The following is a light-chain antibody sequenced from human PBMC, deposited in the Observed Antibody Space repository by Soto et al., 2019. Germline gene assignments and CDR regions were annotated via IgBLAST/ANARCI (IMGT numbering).Light chain of an antibody. Sequence: EIVLTQSPGTLSLSPGERATLSCRASQSVSSSYLAWYQQKPGQAPRRLIYGASSRATGIPGRFSGSGSGTDFTFSISRLETEDCAVYYCQQYGNSPWTFGQGTKVESK. CDR1: QSVSSSY. CDR2: GAS. CDR3: QQYGNSPWT. J-gene: IGKJ1*01. V-gene: IGKV3-20*01.